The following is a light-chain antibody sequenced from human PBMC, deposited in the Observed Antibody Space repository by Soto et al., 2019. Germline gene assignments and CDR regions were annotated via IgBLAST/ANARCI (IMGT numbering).Light chain of an antibody. V-gene: IGKV1-13*02. CDR2: DVS. Sequence: AIQLTQSPSSLSASVGDRVTITCRASQDIRGALAWYQQKPGKPPKLLIFDVSSLQSGVPSRFSGSGSVTDFTLTISSLQPKDFATYYCQQVNTYPFTFFQGTRLEIK. CDR1: QDIRGA. J-gene: IGKJ5*01. CDR3: QQVNTYPFT.